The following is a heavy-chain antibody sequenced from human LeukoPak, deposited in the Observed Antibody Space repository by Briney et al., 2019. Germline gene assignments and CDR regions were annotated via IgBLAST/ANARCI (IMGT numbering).Heavy chain of an antibody. J-gene: IGHJ4*02. CDR1: GGSFSGYY. D-gene: IGHD6-13*01. V-gene: IGHV4-34*01. CDR2: INHSGST. CDR3: ATAAAGARPDY. Sequence: SETLSLTCAVYGGSFSGYYGSWIRQPPGKGLEWIGEINHSGSTNYNPSLKSRVTISVDTSKNQFSLKLSSVTAADTAVYYCATAAAGARPDYWGQGTLVTVSS.